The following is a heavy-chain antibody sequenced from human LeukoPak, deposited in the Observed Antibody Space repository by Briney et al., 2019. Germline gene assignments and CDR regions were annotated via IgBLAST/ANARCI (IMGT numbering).Heavy chain of an antibody. CDR2: IIPIFGTA. V-gene: IGHV1-69*05. Sequence: SVKVSCKASGGTFSSYAISWVRQAPGQGLEWMGGIIPIFGTANYAQKFQGSVTMTRDTSIRTAYMELSRLRSDDTAVYYCARGDPFGESFNWFDPWGQGTLVTVSS. D-gene: IGHD3-10*01. CDR3: ARGDPFGESFNWFDP. J-gene: IGHJ5*02. CDR1: GGTFSSYA.